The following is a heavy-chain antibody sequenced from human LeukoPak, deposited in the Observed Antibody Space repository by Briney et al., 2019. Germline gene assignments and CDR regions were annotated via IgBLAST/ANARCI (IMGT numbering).Heavy chain of an antibody. V-gene: IGHV3-23*01. CDR1: GFTFSSYA. CDR3: ARDPAYDSSGLVPAVTDY. D-gene: IGHD6-19*01. CDR2: ISGSGGST. Sequence: PGGSLRLSCAASGFTFSSYAMSWVRQAPGKGLEWVSAISGSGGSTYYADSVKGRFTISRDNAKDSLYLQMNGLRAEDTAVYCCARDPAYDSSGLVPAVTDYWGQGTLVTVSS. J-gene: IGHJ4*02.